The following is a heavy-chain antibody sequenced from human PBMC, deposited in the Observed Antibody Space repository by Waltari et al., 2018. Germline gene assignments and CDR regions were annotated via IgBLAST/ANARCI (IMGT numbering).Heavy chain of an antibody. J-gene: IGHJ4*02. Sequence: QAQLVESGGAVVQPGRSLRLSCAASGFNFSTYAMHWVRQAPGKGLEWVAFISYDGTYKYYADSLRGRFTISRDNSKKTLFLQVNSLITDDTALYYCARVPRGSIIPSLYYFDYWGQGTLVTVSS. CDR2: ISYDGTYK. V-gene: IGHV3-30*16. D-gene: IGHD3-10*01. CDR1: GFNFSTYA. CDR3: ARVPRGSIIPSLYYFDY.